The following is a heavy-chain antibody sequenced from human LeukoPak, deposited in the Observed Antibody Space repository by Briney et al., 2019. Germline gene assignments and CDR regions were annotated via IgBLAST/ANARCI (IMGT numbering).Heavy chain of an antibody. CDR2: INSDGSST. J-gene: IGHJ5*02. Sequence: PGGSLRLSCAASGFTVSSYWMHWVRQAPGKGLVWVSRINSDGSSTSYADSVKGRFTIYRDNAKNTLYLQMNSLRAEDTAVYYCARRVKGIAAATGAYNWFDPWGQGTLVTVSS. CDR3: ARRVKGIAAATGAYNWFDP. V-gene: IGHV3-74*01. CDR1: GFTVSSYW. D-gene: IGHD6-13*01.